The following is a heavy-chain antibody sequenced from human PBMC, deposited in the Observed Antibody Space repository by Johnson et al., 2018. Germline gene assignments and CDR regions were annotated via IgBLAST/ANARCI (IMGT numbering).Heavy chain of an antibody. CDR3: GRGNSGIFGVVARPHYYCLDV. V-gene: IGHV1-69*01. CDR1: GDTFSSYA. J-gene: IGHJ6*02. CDR2: IIPIFGTV. D-gene: IGHD3-3*01. Sequence: QVQLVQSGAEVKKPGSSVKVSCKASGDTFSSYAISWVRQAPGQGPEWMGGIIPIFGTVNYAQKFQGKITMTADESTSTGYLEMKSLRSEDTAVYYCGRGNSGIFGVVARPHYYCLDVWGQGTTVTVSS.